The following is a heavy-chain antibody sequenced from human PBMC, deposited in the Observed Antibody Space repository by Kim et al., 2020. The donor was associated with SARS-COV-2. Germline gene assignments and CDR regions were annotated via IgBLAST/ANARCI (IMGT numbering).Heavy chain of an antibody. CDR1: GGTFSSYA. J-gene: IGHJ4*02. Sequence: SVKVSCKASGGTFSSYAISWVRQAPGQGLEWMGGIIPIFGTANYAQKFQGRVTITADKSTSTAYMELSSLRSEDTAVYYCAIDIVVVVAATRSFDYWGQGTLVTVSS. D-gene: IGHD2-15*01. CDR3: AIDIVVVVAATRSFDY. CDR2: IIPIFGTA. V-gene: IGHV1-69*06.